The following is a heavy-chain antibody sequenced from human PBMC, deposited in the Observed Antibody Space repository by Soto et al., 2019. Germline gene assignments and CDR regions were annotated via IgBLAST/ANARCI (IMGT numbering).Heavy chain of an antibody. CDR2: ISHSGST. D-gene: IGHD6-19*01. Sequence: QLQLQESGSGLVKPSQTLSLTCAVSGGSISSGGYSWSWIRQPPGKGLEWIGYISHSGSTYFNPSPKXRXTXXVDRATNQFSLKLSSVTAADTAVYYCARGGLLPDYWGQGTLVTVSS. CDR1: GGSISSGGYS. J-gene: IGHJ4*02. V-gene: IGHV4-30-2*01. CDR3: ARGGLLPDY.